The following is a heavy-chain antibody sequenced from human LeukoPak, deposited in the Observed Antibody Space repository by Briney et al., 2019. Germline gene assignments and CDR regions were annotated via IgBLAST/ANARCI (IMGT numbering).Heavy chain of an antibody. CDR2: IKQDGSEK. D-gene: IGHD3-22*01. V-gene: IGHV3-7*01. J-gene: IGHJ4*02. CDR3: ASYNYYDSSGQIDY. Sequence: PRGSLRLSCAASGFTFSSYWMSWVRQAPGKGLEWVANIKQDGSEKYYVDSVKGRSTISRDNAKNSLYLQMNSLRAEDTAVYYCASYNYYDSSGQIDYWGQGTLVTVSS. CDR1: GFTFSSYW.